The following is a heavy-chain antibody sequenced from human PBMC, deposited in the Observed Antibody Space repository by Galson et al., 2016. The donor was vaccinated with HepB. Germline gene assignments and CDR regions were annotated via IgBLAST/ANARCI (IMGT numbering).Heavy chain of an antibody. CDR1: GFPFSRYG. D-gene: IGHD5-12*01. Sequence: SLRLSCAASGFPFSRYGMNWVRQAPGKGLEWVSSISSSSAFIYYADSLKGRFTISRDNAKDSLYLQINSLRGEDTAVYYCARDRGYSGYGAYNWSDPWGQGTLVTVSS. CDR3: ARDRGYSGYGAYNWSDP. V-gene: IGHV3-21*01. CDR2: ISSSSAFI. J-gene: IGHJ5*02.